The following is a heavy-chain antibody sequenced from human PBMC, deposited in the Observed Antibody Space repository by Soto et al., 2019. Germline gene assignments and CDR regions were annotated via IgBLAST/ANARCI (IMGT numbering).Heavy chain of an antibody. J-gene: IGHJ6*03. CDR2: IKQDGSDK. Sequence: EVQLVESGGGLVQPGGSLRLSCAASGFTFSGYWMNWVRQAPGKGLEWVANIKQDGSDKYYVDSVKGRFTISRDYAKNSLYLQMNSLRADDTAVYYCAKAGSGTYYYYYYMDVWGKGTTVTVSS. CDR3: AKAGSGTYYYYYYMDV. CDR1: GFTFSGYW. D-gene: IGHD3-10*01. V-gene: IGHV3-7*01.